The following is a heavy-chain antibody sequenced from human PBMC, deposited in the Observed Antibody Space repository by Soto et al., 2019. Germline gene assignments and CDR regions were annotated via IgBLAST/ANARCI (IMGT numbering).Heavy chain of an antibody. D-gene: IGHD3-3*01. J-gene: IGHJ4*02. Sequence: EVQLVESGGGLVQPGGSLRLSCAASGFTFSSYSMNWVRQAPGKGLEWVSSISSSSSYIYYADSVKGRFTISRDNAKNSLYLQMNSLRAEDTAVYYCARSAPGIFGVVIKVPFDYWGQGTLVTVSS. CDR1: GFTFSSYS. CDR2: ISSSSSYI. CDR3: ARSAPGIFGVVIKVPFDY. V-gene: IGHV3-21*01.